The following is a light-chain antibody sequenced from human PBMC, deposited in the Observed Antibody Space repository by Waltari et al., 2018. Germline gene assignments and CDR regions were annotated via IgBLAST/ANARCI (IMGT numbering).Light chain of an antibody. CDR2: DVS. J-gene: IGLJ3*02. V-gene: IGLV2-23*02. CDR1: SSAIGRYDI. CDR3: CSYAGNYIWV. Sequence: QSALTQPASVSGSPGQSVTISCTGASSAIGRYDIVSWYQQHPGNAPKLIICDVSKRPSGVSARFSGSKSGDTASLTISGLQFEDEADYYCCSYAGNYIWVFGGGTRLTVL.